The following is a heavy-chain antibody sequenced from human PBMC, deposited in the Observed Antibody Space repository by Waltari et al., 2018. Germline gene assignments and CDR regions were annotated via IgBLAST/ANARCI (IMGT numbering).Heavy chain of an antibody. D-gene: IGHD3-22*01. V-gene: IGHV5-51*01. CDR3: ARRWYYYDSSGYYAFDI. Sequence: RMGIIYPGDSDTRYSPSFQGQVTISADKSISTAYLQWSSLKASDTAMYYCARRWYYYDSSGYYAFDIWGQGTMVTVSS. J-gene: IGHJ3*02. CDR2: IYPGDSDT.